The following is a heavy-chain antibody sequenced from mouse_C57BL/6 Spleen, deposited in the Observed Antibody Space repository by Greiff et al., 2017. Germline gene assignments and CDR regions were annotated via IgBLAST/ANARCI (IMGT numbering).Heavy chain of an antibody. Sequence: LVESGAELVKPGASVKISCKASGYAFSSYWMNWVKQRPGKGLEWIGQIYPGDGDTNYNGKFKGKATLTADKSSSTAYMQLSSLTSEDSAVYFCARSNYYGSSYPYYFDYWGQGTTLTVSS. CDR2: IYPGDGDT. CDR1: GYAFSSYW. V-gene: IGHV1-80*01. CDR3: ARSNYYGSSYPYYFDY. D-gene: IGHD1-1*01. J-gene: IGHJ2*01.